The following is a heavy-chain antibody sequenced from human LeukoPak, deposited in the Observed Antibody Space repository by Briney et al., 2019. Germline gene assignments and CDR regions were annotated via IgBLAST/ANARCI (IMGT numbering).Heavy chain of an antibody. J-gene: IGHJ3*02. CDR3: ARERREHGLFDI. Sequence: GGSLRLSCAASGFTFSNYWMHWVRQAPGKGLVWVSAISASGGSTYYADSVKGRFTISRDNSKNTLYLQMNSLRAEDTAVYYGARERREHGLFDIGGQGKMVTVSS. CDR2: ISASGGST. CDR1: GFTFSNYW. D-gene: IGHD1-26*01. V-gene: IGHV3-23*01.